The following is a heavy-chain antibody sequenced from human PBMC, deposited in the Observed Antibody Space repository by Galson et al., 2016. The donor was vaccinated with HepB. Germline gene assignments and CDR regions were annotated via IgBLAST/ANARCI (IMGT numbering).Heavy chain of an antibody. D-gene: IGHD2-15*01. V-gene: IGHV4-31*03. J-gene: IGHJ5*01. CDR3: ARRRVVFALGWFDP. CDR1: GGSISSGGYY. CDR2: IYYIGST. Sequence: TLSLTCTVSGGSISSGGYYWSWIRQHPGKGLEWIGYIYYIGSTYCNPSLKSRVTISVDTSKNQFSLKLTSVTAADTAVYFCARRRVVFALGWFDPWGQGTTVTVSS.